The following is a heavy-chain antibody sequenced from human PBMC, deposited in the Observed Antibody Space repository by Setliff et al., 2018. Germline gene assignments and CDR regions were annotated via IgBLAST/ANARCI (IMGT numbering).Heavy chain of an antibody. CDR1: GFTFDDYG. CDR3: ARTCSGSGCYAGLES. D-gene: IGHD2-15*01. J-gene: IGHJ4*02. V-gene: IGHV3-20*04. CDR2: INWNGGST. Sequence: GGSLRLSCAASGFTFDDYGMSWVRQAPGKGLEWVSGINWNGGSTGYADSVKGRFTISRDNAKNSLYLQMDSLRAEDMAVYYCARTCSGSGCYAGLESWGQGTPVTVSS.